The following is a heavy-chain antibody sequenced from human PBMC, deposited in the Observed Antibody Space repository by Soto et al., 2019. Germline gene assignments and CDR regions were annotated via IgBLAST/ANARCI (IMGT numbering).Heavy chain of an antibody. CDR1: GFTFSSYG. D-gene: IGHD4-17*01. CDR2: ISYDGSNK. CDR3: AKRADYGGNSGYFQH. J-gene: IGHJ1*01. Sequence: PGGSLRLSCAASGFTFSSYGMHWVRQAPGKGLEWVAVISYDGSNKYYADSVKGRFTISRDNSKNTLYLQMNSLRAEDTAVYYCAKRADYGGNSGYFQHWGQGTLVTVSS. V-gene: IGHV3-30*18.